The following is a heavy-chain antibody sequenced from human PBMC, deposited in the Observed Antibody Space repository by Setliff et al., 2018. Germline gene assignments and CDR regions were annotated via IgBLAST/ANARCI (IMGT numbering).Heavy chain of an antibody. D-gene: IGHD6-6*01. J-gene: IGHJ4*02. V-gene: IGHV4-34*01. Sequence: SETLSLTCAVYGGSFSGYYWGWIRQPPGKGLEWIVNIHHSGKAYYNPSLKSRVTISIDTSRDQFSLKLISMIAADTAVYYCARGRNIAARLLDSWGQGTLVTSPQ. CDR1: GGSFSGYY. CDR2: IHHSGKA. CDR3: ARGRNIAARLLDS.